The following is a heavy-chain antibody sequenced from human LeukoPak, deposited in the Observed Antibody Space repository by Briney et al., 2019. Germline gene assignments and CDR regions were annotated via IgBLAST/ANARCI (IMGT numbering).Heavy chain of an antibody. Sequence: GGSLRLSCAASGFTFSSHWVHWVRQAPGKGLVWVSRINSDGTSTTYADSVKGRFTISRDNAKNTLYLQMDSLRVEDTAVFHCAREGTYSNGPDYWGQGTLVTVSS. D-gene: IGHD3-22*01. CDR3: AREGTYSNGPDY. V-gene: IGHV3-74*01. CDR2: INSDGTST. CDR1: GFTFSSHW. J-gene: IGHJ4*02.